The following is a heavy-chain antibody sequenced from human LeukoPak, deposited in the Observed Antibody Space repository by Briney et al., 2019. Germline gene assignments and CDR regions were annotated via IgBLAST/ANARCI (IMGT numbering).Heavy chain of an antibody. CDR2: IYSGGST. V-gene: IGHV3-66*02. Sequence: GGSLRLSCAASGFTVSSNYMSWVRQAPGKGLEWVSVIYSGGSTYYADSVKGRFTIPRDNSKNTLYLQMNSLRAEDTAVYYCARDNLSELERHLDIWGQGTMVTVSS. D-gene: IGHD1-1*01. CDR1: GFTVSSNY. CDR3: ARDNLSELERHLDI. J-gene: IGHJ3*02.